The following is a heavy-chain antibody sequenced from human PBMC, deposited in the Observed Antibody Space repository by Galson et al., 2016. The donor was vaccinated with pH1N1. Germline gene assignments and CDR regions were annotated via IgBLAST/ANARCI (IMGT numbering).Heavy chain of an antibody. D-gene: IGHD4-17*01. Sequence: SETLSLTCIVSGDSVSSEIWWTWVRQPPGKALEWIGEIHYSGSTNFHPALGSRVAMSVDVSRNIFSLDLGSVTAADTAVYYCAKGRHYGDSQPFDYWGQGILVTVS. CDR2: IHYSGST. CDR1: GDSVSSEIW. V-gene: IGHV4-4*02. CDR3: AKGRHYGDSQPFDY. J-gene: IGHJ4*02.